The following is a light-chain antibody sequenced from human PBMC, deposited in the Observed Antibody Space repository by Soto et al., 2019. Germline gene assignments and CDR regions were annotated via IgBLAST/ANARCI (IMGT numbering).Light chain of an antibody. Sequence: QSVLTQPPSASGTPGQTITISCSGSMSNTEVHSVHWYQQLPGTAPKLLIYSDTQRPSGVPDRFSGSKSGTSAYLGISGLRSEDEAEYYCAAWDDSLSGLVFGGVTKVTVL. V-gene: IGLV1-47*02. CDR2: SDT. CDR1: MSNTEVHS. CDR3: AAWDDSLSGLV. J-gene: IGLJ3*02.